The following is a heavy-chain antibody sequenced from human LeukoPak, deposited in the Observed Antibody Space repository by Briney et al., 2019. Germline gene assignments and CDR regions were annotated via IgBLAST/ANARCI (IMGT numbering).Heavy chain of an antibody. J-gene: IGHJ4*02. V-gene: IGHV3-23*01. CDR3: AKTDSSGWYGYFDY. Sequence: GGSLRLSCAASGFTFSSYAMSWVRQAPGKGLEWVSAISGSGGSTYYADSVKGRFTISRDNSKNTLYLQMNSLRAEDTAVYYCAKTDSSGWYGYFDYWGQGTLVTVSP. CDR2: ISGSGGST. CDR1: GFTFSSYA. D-gene: IGHD6-19*01.